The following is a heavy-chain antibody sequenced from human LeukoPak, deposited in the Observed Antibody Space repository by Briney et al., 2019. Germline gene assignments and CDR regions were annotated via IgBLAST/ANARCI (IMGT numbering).Heavy chain of an antibody. J-gene: IGHJ6*02. CDR1: GFTFSSYA. Sequence: PGGSLRLSCAASGFTFSSYAMHWVRQAPGKGLEWVAVISYDGSNKYYADSVKGRFTISRDNSKNTLYLQMNSLRAEDTAVYYCARGARYSYGYSYYGMDVWGQGTTVTVSS. V-gene: IGHV3-30-3*01. D-gene: IGHD5-18*01. CDR2: ISYDGSNK. CDR3: ARGARYSYGYSYYGMDV.